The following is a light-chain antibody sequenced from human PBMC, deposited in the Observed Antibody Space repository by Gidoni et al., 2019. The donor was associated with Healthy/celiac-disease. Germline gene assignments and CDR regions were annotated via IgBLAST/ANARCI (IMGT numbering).Light chain of an antibody. Sequence: IEMTQTPATLSVSPGERATLSCRASQSVSSNLAWYQQKPGQAPRLLIYGASTRATGIPARFSGSGSGTEFTLTISSLQSEDFAVYYCQQYNNWQVTFGGGTKVEIK. CDR3: QQYNNWQVT. CDR2: GAS. V-gene: IGKV3-15*01. J-gene: IGKJ4*02. CDR1: QSVSSN.